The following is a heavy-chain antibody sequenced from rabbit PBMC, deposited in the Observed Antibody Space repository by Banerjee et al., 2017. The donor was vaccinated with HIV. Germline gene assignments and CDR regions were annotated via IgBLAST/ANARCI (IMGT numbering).Heavy chain of an antibody. CDR3: AREATRGWGDLDL. D-gene: IGHD4-1*01. V-gene: IGHV1S45*01. CDR2: IYTGSSGST. Sequence: QEQLEESGGDLVKPEGSLTLTCTASGFSFSSRYWICWVRQAPGKGLEWIACIYTGSSGSTWYATWVNGRFTISKTSPTTVTLQMTSLTAADTATYFCAREATRGWGDLDLWGPGTLVTVS. J-gene: IGHJ6*01. CDR1: GFSFSSRYW.